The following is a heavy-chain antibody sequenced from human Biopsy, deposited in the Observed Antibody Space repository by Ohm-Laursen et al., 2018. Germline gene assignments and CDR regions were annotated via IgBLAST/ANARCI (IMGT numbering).Heavy chain of an antibody. CDR2: ISNSGNT. J-gene: IGHJ4*02. D-gene: IGHD2-15*01. CDR3: ARRGSGGRSFDY. Sequence: GTLSLTCTVSGGSIGSDYWAWIRQSPGKGLEWIGFISNSGNTNYNPSLKSRVTISVDTSKNQISLKLGSVTVADTAVFYCARRGSGGRSFDYWGQGSLVTVSS. V-gene: IGHV4-59*08. CDR1: GGSIGSDY.